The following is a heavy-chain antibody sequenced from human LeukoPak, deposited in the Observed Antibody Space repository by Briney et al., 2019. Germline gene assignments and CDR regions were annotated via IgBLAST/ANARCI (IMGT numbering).Heavy chain of an antibody. D-gene: IGHD2-2*01. J-gene: IGHJ6*03. CDR3: ARGDDLVVVVPAASENYYYYMDV. V-gene: IGHV1-8*02. Sequence: ASVKVSCKASGYTFTGYYMHWVRQAPGQGLEWMGWMNPNSGNTGYAQKFQGRVTMTRNTSISTAYMELSSLRSEDTAVYYCARGDDLVVVVPAASENYYYYMDVWGKGTTVTVSS. CDR2: MNPNSGNT. CDR1: GYTFTGYY.